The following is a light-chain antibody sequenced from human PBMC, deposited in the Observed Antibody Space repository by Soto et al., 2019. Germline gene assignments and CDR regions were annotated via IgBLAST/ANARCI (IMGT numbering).Light chain of an antibody. CDR3: QQAYSFSLT. J-gene: IGKJ4*01. Sequence: DVQMTQSPSSLSASVGDRVTITCRASQSVSIYLNWYQQKPRKAPQLLLFVASGLQTEVPSRFSGSRSRTDFTLNISSLQPEDFATYYCQQAYSFSLTFGGGTKVDIK. CDR1: QSVSIY. CDR2: VAS. V-gene: IGKV1-39*01.